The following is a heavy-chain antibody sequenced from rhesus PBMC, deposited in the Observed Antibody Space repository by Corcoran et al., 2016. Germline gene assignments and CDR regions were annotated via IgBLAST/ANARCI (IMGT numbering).Heavy chain of an antibody. V-gene: IGHV4-65*01. CDR1: GGSVSSSNC. CDR2: ISGSSGST. Sequence: QVQLQESGPGLVKPSETLSLTCAVSGGSVSSSNCWSWIRQPPGKGLECIGFISGSSGSTYYNPSLKRRVTISTDTSKNQFSLKLSSVTAADTAVYYCARVKGNYDPWGQGVLVTVSS. D-gene: IGHD4-17*01. CDR3: ARVKGNYDP. J-gene: IGHJ4*01.